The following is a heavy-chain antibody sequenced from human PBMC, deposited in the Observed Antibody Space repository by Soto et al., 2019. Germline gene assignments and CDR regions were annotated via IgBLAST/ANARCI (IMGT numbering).Heavy chain of an antibody. Sequence: QVQLVQSGAEVKKPGASVKVSCQASGYTFTNYAISWVRQAPGQGLEGMGWISASTRNTDQAQNCQGRVTMTIDTSTNTANMELRSLRSDDTAVYYCARCYCSVGSCYACWHFDLWGRGTLVTVSS. J-gene: IGHJ2*01. CDR1: GYTFTNYA. V-gene: IGHV1-18*01. CDR3: ARCYCSVGSCYACWHFDL. D-gene: IGHD2-15*01. CDR2: ISASTRNT.